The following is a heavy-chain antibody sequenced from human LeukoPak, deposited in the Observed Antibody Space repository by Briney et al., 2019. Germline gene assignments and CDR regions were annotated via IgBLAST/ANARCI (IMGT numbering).Heavy chain of an antibody. CDR3: ARMRSITMIVELDAFDI. Sequence: ASVKVSCKASGYTFTSYAMHWVRQAPGQRLEWMGWINAGNGNTKYSQKFQGRVTITRDTSASTAYMELSSLRSEDTAVYYCARMRSITMIVELDAFDIWGQGTMVTVSS. J-gene: IGHJ3*02. CDR2: INAGNGNT. V-gene: IGHV1-3*01. CDR1: GYTFTSYA. D-gene: IGHD3-22*01.